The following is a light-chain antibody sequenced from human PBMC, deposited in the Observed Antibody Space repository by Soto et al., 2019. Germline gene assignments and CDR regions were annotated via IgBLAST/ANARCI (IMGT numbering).Light chain of an antibody. Sequence: DIQMTQSPSTLSASVGDRVTITCRASQSISSWLAWYQQKPGKAPKLLIYKASSLESGVPSRFSGSGSGTEFTLTISSLQPDDCATYYCQQYNTYRTFGQGTKVDI. J-gene: IGKJ1*01. CDR3: QQYNTYRT. V-gene: IGKV1-5*03. CDR1: QSISSW. CDR2: KAS.